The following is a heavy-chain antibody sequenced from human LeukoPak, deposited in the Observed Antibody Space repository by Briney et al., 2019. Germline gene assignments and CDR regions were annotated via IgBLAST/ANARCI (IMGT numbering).Heavy chain of an antibody. D-gene: IGHD3-3*01. CDR1: GFTFSSYS. CDR2: ISSSSSTI. Sequence: PGGSLRLSCAASGFTFSSYSMNWVRQAPGKGLEWVSYISSSSSTIYYADSVKGRFTISRDNAKNSLYLQMNSLRDEDTAVYYCARDYSPQSIFGVVIMNYFDYWGQGTLVTVSS. V-gene: IGHV3-48*02. CDR3: ARDYSPQSIFGVVIMNYFDY. J-gene: IGHJ4*02.